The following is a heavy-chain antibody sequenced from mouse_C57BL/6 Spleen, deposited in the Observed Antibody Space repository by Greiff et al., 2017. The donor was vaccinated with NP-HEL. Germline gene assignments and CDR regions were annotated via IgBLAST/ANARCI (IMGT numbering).Heavy chain of an antibody. J-gene: IGHJ4*01. D-gene: IGHD2-4*01. CDR2: IWTGGGT. CDR1: GFSLTSYA. CDR3: ARNDYALYYAMDY. V-gene: IGHV2-9-1*01. Sequence: LQESGPGLVAPSQSLSITCTVSGFSLTSYAISWVRQPPGKGLEWLGVIWTGGGTNYNSALESRLSISKDNSKSQVFLKMNSLQTDDTARYYCARNDYALYYAMDYWGQGTSVTVSS.